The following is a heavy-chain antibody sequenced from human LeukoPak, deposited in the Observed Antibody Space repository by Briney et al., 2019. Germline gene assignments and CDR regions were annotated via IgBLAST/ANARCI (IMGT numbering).Heavy chain of an antibody. CDR1: GFTFSRDA. Sequence: GASLRLSRAASGFTFSRDAMGSVRQAPRKGLNWVSGISGSGSATYYADSAKGRFTISRDNSKNTLYLQMNSLRAEDTAVYYCEKFRVADITGAALRLFACWGQGGLVTLSS. D-gene: IGHD6-19*01. J-gene: IGHJ4*02. V-gene: IGHV3-23*01. CDR2: ISGSGSAT. CDR3: EKFRVADITGAALRLFAC.